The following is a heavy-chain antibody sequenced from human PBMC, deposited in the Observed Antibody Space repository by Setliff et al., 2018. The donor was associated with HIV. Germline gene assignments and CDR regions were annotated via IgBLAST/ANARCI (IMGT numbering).Heavy chain of an antibody. V-gene: IGHV3-53*01. D-gene: IGHD3-22*01. Sequence: GGSLRLSCAVSGFNVTDNYMTWVRQAPGKGLEWVSILHRDGGTYSADSVKGRFTISRDNSKNTLYLQMNSLRAEDTAVYYCARVDYYDSSGYYDYWGQGTLVTVSS. CDR2: LHRDGGT. CDR1: GFNVTDNY. CDR3: ARVDYYDSSGYYDY. J-gene: IGHJ4*02.